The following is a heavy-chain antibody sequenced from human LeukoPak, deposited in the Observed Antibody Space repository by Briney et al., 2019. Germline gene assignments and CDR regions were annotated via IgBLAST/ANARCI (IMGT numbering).Heavy chain of an antibody. CDR3: ARLRHSGSYYASFDY. V-gene: IGHV4-39*01. J-gene: IGHJ4*02. CDR1: GGSISSNSYY. Sequence: SETLSLTCTVSGGSISSNSYYWGWIRQPPGKGLEWIGSIYYSGSTYYNPSLKSRVTISVDTSKNQFSLKLSSVTAADTAVYYCARLRHSGSYYASFDYWGQGTLVTVSS. CDR2: IYYSGST. D-gene: IGHD1-26*01.